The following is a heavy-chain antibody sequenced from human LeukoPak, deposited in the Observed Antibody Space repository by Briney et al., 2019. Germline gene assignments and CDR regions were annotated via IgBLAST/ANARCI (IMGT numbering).Heavy chain of an antibody. D-gene: IGHD5-18*01. Sequence: GGSLRLSCAASGFTFSNAWMSWVRQAPGKGLEWVGRIKSKTDGGTTDYAAPVKGKFTSSKADSKNTLYLQMNSLKTEDTAVYYCTTELHSCGNSYGQKCGHWGQGTLVTVSS. CDR2: IKSKTDGGTT. CDR3: TTELHSCGNSYGQKCGH. J-gene: IGHJ4*02. V-gene: IGHV3-15*01. CDR1: GFTFSNAW.